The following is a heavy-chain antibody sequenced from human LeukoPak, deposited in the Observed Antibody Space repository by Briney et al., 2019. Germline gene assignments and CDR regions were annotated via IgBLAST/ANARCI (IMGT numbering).Heavy chain of an antibody. CDR2: ISGRDGST. CDR1: GVTFSSSA. D-gene: IGHD3-22*01. CDR3: AKEDGVVVVPY. V-gene: IGHV3-23*01. J-gene: IGHJ4*02. Sequence: GGSLRLSCAASGVTFSSSAMSGGRQAPGKGLEWVSTISGRDGSTHYADSAKGGFTISRDNSKNTLYLQMHSLRADDTAVYYCAKEDGVVVVPYWGQGTLVTVYS.